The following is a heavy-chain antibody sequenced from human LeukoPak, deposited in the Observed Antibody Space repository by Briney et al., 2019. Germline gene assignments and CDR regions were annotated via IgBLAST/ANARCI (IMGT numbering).Heavy chain of an antibody. CDR3: ATGLLGYCSGGSCSY. Sequence: ASVKVSCKVSGYTLTELSMHWVRQAPGKGLEWMGGFDPEDGETIYAQKFQGRVTMTEDTSTDTAYMELSSLRSEDTAVYYCATGLLGYCSGGSCSYWGQGTRVTVSS. J-gene: IGHJ4*02. V-gene: IGHV1-24*01. D-gene: IGHD2-15*01. CDR1: GYTLTELS. CDR2: FDPEDGET.